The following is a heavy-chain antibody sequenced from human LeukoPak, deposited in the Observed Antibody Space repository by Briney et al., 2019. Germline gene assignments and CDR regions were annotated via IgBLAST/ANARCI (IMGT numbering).Heavy chain of an antibody. D-gene: IGHD6-13*01. J-gene: IGHJ4*02. CDR3: ARAGYSSRWN. Sequence: SETLSLTCTVSGGSISSSSYYWGWIRQPPGKGLEWIGSIYYSGSTYYNASLKSRVTISVDASKNQISLKLSSVTAADTAIYYCARAGYSSRWNWGQGTLVTVSS. CDR1: GGSISSSSYY. V-gene: IGHV4-39*01. CDR2: IYYSGST.